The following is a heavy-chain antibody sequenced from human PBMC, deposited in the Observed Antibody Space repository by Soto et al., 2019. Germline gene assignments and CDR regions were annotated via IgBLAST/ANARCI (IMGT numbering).Heavy chain of an antibody. Sequence: QVQLVQSGAEVKKPGASVKVSCKASGYTFTSYDINWVRQATGQGLEWMGWMNPNSGNTGYAQKFQGRVTMTRNTSVSTADMELSRLRPADTAVYYCARGREYRRTFAPWGQGTLVTVSS. V-gene: IGHV1-8*01. J-gene: IGHJ5*02. D-gene: IGHD3-10*01. CDR2: MNPNSGNT. CDR1: GYTFTSYD. CDR3: ARGREYRRTFAP.